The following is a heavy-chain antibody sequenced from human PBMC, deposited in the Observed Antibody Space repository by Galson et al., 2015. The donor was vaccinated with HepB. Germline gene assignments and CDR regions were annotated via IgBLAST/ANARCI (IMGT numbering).Heavy chain of an antibody. D-gene: IGHD3-16*01. CDR1: GFTFSSYA. V-gene: IGHV3-23*01. J-gene: IGHJ4*02. Sequence: SLRLSCAASGFTFSSYAMSWVRQAPGKGLEWVPAISGSGGSTYYADSVKGRFTISRDNSKNTLYLQMNSLRAEDTAVYYCAVGGGTWGAVEFYFAYWGQGTLVTVSS. CDR3: AVGGGTWGAVEFYFAY. CDR2: ISGSGGST.